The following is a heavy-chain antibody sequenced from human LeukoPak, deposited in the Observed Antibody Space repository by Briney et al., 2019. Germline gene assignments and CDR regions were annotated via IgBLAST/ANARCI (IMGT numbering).Heavy chain of an antibody. CDR3: AKSELGDYYYYYMDV. CDR1: GFTFSSYA. D-gene: IGHD7-27*01. V-gene: IGHV3-23*01. CDR2: ISGSGGST. Sequence: GGSLRLSCAASGFTFSSYAMSWVRQAPGKGLEWVSAISGSGGSTYYADSVKGRFTISRDNSKNTLYLQMNSLRAEDTAVYYCAKSELGDYYYYYMDVWGKGTTVTVSS. J-gene: IGHJ6*03.